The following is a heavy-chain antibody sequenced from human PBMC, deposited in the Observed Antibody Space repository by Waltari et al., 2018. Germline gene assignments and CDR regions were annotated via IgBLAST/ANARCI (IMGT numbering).Heavy chain of an antibody. J-gene: IGHJ4*02. CDR3: AREGTGEERNFDY. V-gene: IGHV4-38-2*02. CDR1: GYSISSGYY. Sequence: QVQLQESGPGLVKPSETLSLTCAVSGYSISSGYYWGWIRQPPGKGLEWIGSIYHSGSTYYNPSLKSRVTISVDTSKNQFSLKLSSVTAADTAVYYCAREGTGEERNFDYWGQGTLVTVSS. CDR2: IYHSGST. D-gene: IGHD7-27*01.